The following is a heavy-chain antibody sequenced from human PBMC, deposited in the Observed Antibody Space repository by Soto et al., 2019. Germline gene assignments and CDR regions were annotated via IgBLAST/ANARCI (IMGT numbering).Heavy chain of an antibody. CDR2: INYSGST. J-gene: IGHJ6*03. CDR1: GGSISSSTSY. CDR3: ARPVNYYYYYMDV. Sequence: QLQLQESGPGLVKPSETLSLTCTVSGGSISSSTSYWGWIRQPPGKGLEWIGSINYSGSTYYSPSLKSRVTISADTSKNQFSLKLSSVTPADKAVYYCARPVNYYYYYMDVWGKGTMVTVSS. V-gene: IGHV4-39*01.